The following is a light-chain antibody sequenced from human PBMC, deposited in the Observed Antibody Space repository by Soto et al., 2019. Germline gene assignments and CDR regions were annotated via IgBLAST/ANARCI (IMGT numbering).Light chain of an antibody. CDR2: GAS. CDR1: QSVSSN. J-gene: IGKJ1*01. Sequence: EIVMTQSPATLSVSPGERATLSCRASQSVSSNLAWYQQKPGQAPRLLIYGASTRATGIPARFGGSGSGTEFPHTLVSLHSENFAVFYCQQYNNWPLWTFGQGTKVEIK. V-gene: IGKV3-15*01. CDR3: QQYNNWPLWT.